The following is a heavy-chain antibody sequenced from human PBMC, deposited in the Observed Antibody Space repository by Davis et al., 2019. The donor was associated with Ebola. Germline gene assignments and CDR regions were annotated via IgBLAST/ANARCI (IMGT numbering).Heavy chain of an antibody. D-gene: IGHD2-15*01. CDR3: AREVGKYCSGGSCYYYGMDV. J-gene: IGHJ6*02. Sequence: SETLSLTCTVSGGSISSSSYYWGWIRQPPGKGLEWIGSIYYSGSTYYNPSLKSRVTISVDTSKNQFSLKLSSVTAADTAVYYCAREVGKYCSGGSCYYYGMDVWGQGTTVTVSS. CDR1: GGSISSSSYY. V-gene: IGHV4-39*07. CDR2: IYYSGST.